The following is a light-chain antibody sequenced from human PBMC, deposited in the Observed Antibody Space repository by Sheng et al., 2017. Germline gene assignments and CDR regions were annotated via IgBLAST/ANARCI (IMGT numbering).Light chain of an antibody. Sequence: IQMTQSPSSLSASVGDRVTITCRASQGISSYLAWYQQKPGKAPKLLIYAASTLQSGVPSRFSGSGSGTDFTLTISCLQSEDFATYYCQQYYSYLLTFGGGTKVEIK. J-gene: IGKJ4*01. V-gene: IGKV1-8*01. CDR2: AAS. CDR1: QGISSY. CDR3: QQYYSYLLT.